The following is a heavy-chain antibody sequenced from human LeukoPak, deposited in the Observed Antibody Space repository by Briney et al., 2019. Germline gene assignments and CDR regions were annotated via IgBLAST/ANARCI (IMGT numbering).Heavy chain of an antibody. CDR2: IKPGGSEK. D-gene: IGHD1-26*01. CDR3: AKYSGTCIDC. V-gene: IGHV3-7*01. CDR1: GFTFSSYW. J-gene: IGHJ4*02. Sequence: GGPLRLSCAASGFTFSSYWMTWVRQAPGKGLEWVANIKPGGSEKYYVDSVKGRFTISRDNAKNSLYLQMNSLRAEDTAVYYCAKYSGTCIDCWGQGTLVTVSS.